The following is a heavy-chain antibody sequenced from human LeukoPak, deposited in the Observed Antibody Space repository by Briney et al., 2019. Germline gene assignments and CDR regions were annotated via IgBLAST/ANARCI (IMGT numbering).Heavy chain of an antibody. V-gene: IGHV3-23*01. CDR1: GFTFSSYA. Sequence: PGGSLRLSCAASGFTFSSYAMSWVRQAPGKGLEWVSAISGSGGSTYYADPVKGRFTISRDNSKNTLYLQMNSLRAEDTAVYYCAKTFHGDYYYYYYGMDVWGQGTTVTVSS. J-gene: IGHJ6*02. CDR3: AKTFHGDYYYYYYGMDV. CDR2: ISGSGGST. D-gene: IGHD4-17*01.